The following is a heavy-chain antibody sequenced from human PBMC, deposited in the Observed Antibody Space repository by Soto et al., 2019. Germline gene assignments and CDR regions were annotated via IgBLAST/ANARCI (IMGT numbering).Heavy chain of an antibody. CDR2: IWYDGSNM. V-gene: IGHV3-33*01. CDR1: GFTFSSYG. J-gene: IGHJ4*02. D-gene: IGHD1-26*01. Sequence: QVQLVESGGGLVKPGTSLRLSCAASGFTFSSYGMHWVRQAPGKGLEWVAIIWYDGSNMYYADSVKGRFTISRDNSRNTLYLQMNSLRVEDTAVYYCARGFGSYRESDYWGQGTLVTVSS. CDR3: ARGFGSYRESDY.